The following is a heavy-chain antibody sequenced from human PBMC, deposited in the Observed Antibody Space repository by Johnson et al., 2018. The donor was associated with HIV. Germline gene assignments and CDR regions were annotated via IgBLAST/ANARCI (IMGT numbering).Heavy chain of an antibody. J-gene: IGHJ3*02. CDR2: IRQDGSEK. V-gene: IGHV3-7*01. Sequence: VQLVESGGGLVQPGGSLRLSCAASGFTFSIYWMTWVRQAPGKGLEWVASIRQDGSEKYFVDSVKGRFTISRDNAKNSLYLQMNSLRAEDTAVYYCAREFLYGDYQDAFDSWGQGTMVTVSS. CDR1: GFTFSIYW. D-gene: IGHD4-17*01. CDR3: AREFLYGDYQDAFDS.